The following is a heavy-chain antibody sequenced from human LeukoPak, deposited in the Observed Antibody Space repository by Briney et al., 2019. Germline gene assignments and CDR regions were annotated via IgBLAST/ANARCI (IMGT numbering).Heavy chain of an antibody. D-gene: IGHD7-27*01. V-gene: IGHV3-9*01. CDR1: GFTFDDYA. CDR3: AREETGDMIDAFDI. CDR2: ISWNSGRI. J-gene: IGHJ3*02. Sequence: PGGSLRLSCAASGFTFDDYAMHWVRQAPRKGLEWVSGISWNSGRINYADSVKGRFTISRDNAKNSLYLQMNSLRAEDTAVYYCAREETGDMIDAFDIWGQGTMVTVSS.